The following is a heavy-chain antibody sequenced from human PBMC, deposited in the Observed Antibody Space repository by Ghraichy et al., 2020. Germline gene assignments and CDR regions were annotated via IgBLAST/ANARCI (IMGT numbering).Heavy chain of an antibody. CDR3: ARQSRRAHDAFDI. CDR2: INPNSGGT. CDR1: GYTFTSYY. J-gene: IGHJ3*02. Sequence: VKVSCKASGYTFTSYYMHWVRQAPGQGLEWMGWINPNSGGTNYAQKFQGRVTMTRDTSISTAYMELSRLRSDDTAVYYCARQSRRAHDAFDIWGQGTMVTVSS. V-gene: IGHV1-2*02.